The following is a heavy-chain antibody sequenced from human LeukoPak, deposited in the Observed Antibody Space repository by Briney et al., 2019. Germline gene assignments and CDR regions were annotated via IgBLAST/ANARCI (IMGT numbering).Heavy chain of an antibody. CDR2: ISYDGSNK. CDR3: AKGQTVATIDAFDI. V-gene: IGHV3-30*18. D-gene: IGHD5-12*01. J-gene: IGHJ3*02. Sequence: PGRSLRLSCVVSGFTFSNYAMHWVRQAPGKGLEWVAVISYDGSNKCSGDSVKGRFTISRDNSNNTLYLQMSSLRAADTAVYYCAKGQTVATIDAFDIWGQGTMVTVSS. CDR1: GFTFSNYA.